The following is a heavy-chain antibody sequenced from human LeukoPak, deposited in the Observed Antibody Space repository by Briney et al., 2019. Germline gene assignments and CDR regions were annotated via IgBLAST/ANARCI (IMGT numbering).Heavy chain of an antibody. CDR2: IDEDGSET. D-gene: IGHD1-1*01. V-gene: IGHV3-7*03. CDR1: GFTFSSYA. Sequence: GGSLRLSCAASGFTFSSYAMSWVRQAPGKGLEWVASIDEDGSETNYVDSVTGRFTVSRDHAKNSLFLQMNSLRAEDTAVYYCVRYGRRANDQPFDVWGQGTMVTVSS. J-gene: IGHJ3*01. CDR3: VRYGRRANDQPFDV.